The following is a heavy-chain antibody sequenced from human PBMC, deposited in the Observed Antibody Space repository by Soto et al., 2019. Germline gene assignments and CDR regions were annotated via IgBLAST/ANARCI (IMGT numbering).Heavy chain of an antibody. V-gene: IGHV4-31*03. CDR2: IYYSGST. CDR3: ARAEYSSSSIGYYYYYGMDV. D-gene: IGHD6-6*01. CDR1: GGSISSGGYY. J-gene: IGHJ6*02. Sequence: LSLTCTVSGGSISSGGYYWSWIRQHPGKGLGWIGYIYYSGSTYYNPSLKSRVTILVDTSKNQYYLKLSSVTAADTAVYYCARAEYSSSSIGYYYYYGMDVWGQGTPVTVSS.